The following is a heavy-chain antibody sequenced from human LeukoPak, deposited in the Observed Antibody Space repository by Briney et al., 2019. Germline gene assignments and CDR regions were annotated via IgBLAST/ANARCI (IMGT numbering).Heavy chain of an antibody. D-gene: IGHD3-10*01. Sequence: GGSLRLSCGAYGFNVSRNYMSWVRQAPRKGLEWVSVIYSGGSTYSADSVKGRFTISRDNSKNTLYLQMNSLRAEDTAVYYCARWGDLYAYDIWGQGTMVTVSS. V-gene: IGHV3-66*02. CDR2: IYSGGST. CDR3: ARWGDLYAYDI. J-gene: IGHJ3*02. CDR1: GFNVSRNY.